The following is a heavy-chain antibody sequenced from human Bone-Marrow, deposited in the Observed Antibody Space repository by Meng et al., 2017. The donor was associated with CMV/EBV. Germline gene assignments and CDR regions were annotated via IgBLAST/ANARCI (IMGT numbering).Heavy chain of an antibody. Sequence: GESLKISCAASGFTFSSYSMNWVRQAPGKGLEWVSSISSSSTYIYYADSVRGRFTISRDNFKYILSLQMNSLRVDDTAVYFCARGMVVTSTIPHGLDVWGQGTTVTVSS. D-gene: IGHD2-21*02. V-gene: IGHV3-21*01. J-gene: IGHJ6*02. CDR3: ARGMVVTSTIPHGLDV. CDR2: ISSSSTYI. CDR1: GFTFSSYS.